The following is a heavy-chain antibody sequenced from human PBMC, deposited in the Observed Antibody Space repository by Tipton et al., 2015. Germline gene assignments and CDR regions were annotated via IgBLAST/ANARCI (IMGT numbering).Heavy chain of an antibody. Sequence: QVQLVQSGAEVRKPGASVEVSCKASGYTFSNYYLHWVRQAPGQGLEWMGLINPWSGSTSYAQSLQGRVTMTEDTSTDTAYMELSGLRSEDTALYYCAAYPLLDVVVVSPTKRGLAYWGRGTLVTVSS. CDR2: INPWSGST. CDR1: GYTFSNYY. CDR3: AAYPLLDVVVVSPTKRGLAY. D-gene: IGHD2-21*01. J-gene: IGHJ4*02. V-gene: IGHV1-46*01.